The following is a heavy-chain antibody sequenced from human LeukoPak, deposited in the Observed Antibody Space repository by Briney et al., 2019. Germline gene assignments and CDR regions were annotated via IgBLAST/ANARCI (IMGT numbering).Heavy chain of an antibody. Sequence: GRSLRLSCAASGFTFSSYWMSWVRQAPGKGLEWVANINQDGSEKYYVDSVKGRFTISRDNAKNSLYLQMNSLRAEDTAVYYCARSYYDYVWGSYRTDYWGQGTLVTVSS. CDR3: ARSYYDYVWGSYRTDY. V-gene: IGHV3-7*01. CDR1: GFTFSSYW. CDR2: INQDGSEK. J-gene: IGHJ4*02. D-gene: IGHD3-16*02.